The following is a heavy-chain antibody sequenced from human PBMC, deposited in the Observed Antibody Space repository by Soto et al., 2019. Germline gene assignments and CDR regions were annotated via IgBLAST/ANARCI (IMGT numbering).Heavy chain of an antibody. D-gene: IGHD5-18*01. J-gene: IGHJ4*02. Sequence: SETLSLTCAVYGGSFSGYYWSWIRQPPGKGLEWIGEINHSGSTNYNPSLKSRVTISVDTSKNQFSLKLSSVTAADTAVYYCARFVGFRGYSYGSIFDYWGQGTLVTV. CDR2: INHSGST. CDR1: GGSFSGYY. CDR3: ARFVGFRGYSYGSIFDY. V-gene: IGHV4-34*01.